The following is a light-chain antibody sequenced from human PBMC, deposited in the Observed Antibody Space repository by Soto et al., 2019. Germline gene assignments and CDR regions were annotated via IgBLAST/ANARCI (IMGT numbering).Light chain of an antibody. V-gene: IGLV2-14*01. J-gene: IGLJ1*01. Sequence: QSALTQPASVSGSLGQSITISCSGTSSDVGAYNYVSWYQQYPGKAPKLMIYHVTDRPSGASNRFSGSKSGNTASLTISGLQAEDEADYYCCSYTTSNTFVFGTGTKLTVL. CDR1: SSDVGAYNY. CDR3: CSYTTSNTFV. CDR2: HVT.